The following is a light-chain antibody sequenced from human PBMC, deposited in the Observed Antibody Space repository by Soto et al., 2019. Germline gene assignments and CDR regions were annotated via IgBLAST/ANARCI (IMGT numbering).Light chain of an antibody. CDR1: SSDVGGYNY. V-gene: IGLV2-8*01. Sequence: QSALTQPPSASGSPGQSVTISCTGTSSDVGGYNYVSWYQQHPGKAPKLMIYEVSKRPSRVPDRFSGSKSGNTASLTVSGLQAEDEADYYCSSYAGSNNVVVFGGGTKLTVL. J-gene: IGLJ2*01. CDR3: SSYAGSNNVVV. CDR2: EVS.